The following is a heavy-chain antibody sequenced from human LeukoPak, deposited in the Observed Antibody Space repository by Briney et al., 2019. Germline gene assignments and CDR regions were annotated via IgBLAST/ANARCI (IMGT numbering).Heavy chain of an antibody. J-gene: IGHJ6*02. CDR3: ARAATYGSGYYYYGMDV. CDR1: GFTVSSNY. Sequence: PGGSLRLSCAASGFTVSSNYMSWVRQAPGKGLEWVSVIYSGGSTYYADSVKGRFTISRDNSKSTLYLQMNSLRAEDTAVYYCARAATYGSGYYYYGMDVWGQGTTVTVSS. V-gene: IGHV3-53*01. CDR2: IYSGGST. D-gene: IGHD3-10*01.